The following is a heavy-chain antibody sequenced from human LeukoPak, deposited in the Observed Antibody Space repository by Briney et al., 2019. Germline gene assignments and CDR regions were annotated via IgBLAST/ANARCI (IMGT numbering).Heavy chain of an antibody. CDR3: VRDSEGYHSYYFDL. CDR2: MSDSGTFL. Sequence: PGGSLRLSCAASGFTFETYSMNWVRQAPGKGLEWVSSMSDSGTFLYYADSVKGRFTISRDNAKNSLHLRMNSLRADDTAIYYCVRDSEGYHSYYFDLWGQGTLVTVSS. CDR1: GFTFETYS. J-gene: IGHJ4*02. V-gene: IGHV3-21*06. D-gene: IGHD1-1*01.